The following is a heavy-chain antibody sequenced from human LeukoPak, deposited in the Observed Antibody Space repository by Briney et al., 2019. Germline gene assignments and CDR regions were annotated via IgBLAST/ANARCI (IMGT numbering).Heavy chain of an antibody. Sequence: ASVKVSCKASGYTFTSYGISWVRQAPGQGLEWMGWISAYNGNTYYAQKLQGRVTMTTDTSTSTAYMELRSLRSDDTAVYYCARGGGVEIAARKTTVNDYWGQGTLVTVSS. D-gene: IGHD3-16*01. V-gene: IGHV1-18*01. CDR3: ARGGGVEIAARKTTVNDY. CDR1: GYTFTSYG. CDR2: ISAYNGNT. J-gene: IGHJ4*02.